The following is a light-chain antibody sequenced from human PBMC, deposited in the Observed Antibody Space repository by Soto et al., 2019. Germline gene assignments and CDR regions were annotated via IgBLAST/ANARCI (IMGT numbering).Light chain of an antibody. CDR1: QSVSSN. V-gene: IGKV3-15*01. CDR2: GAS. CDR3: QQYNNGWVT. J-gene: IGKJ5*01. Sequence: EIVMTQSPATLSVSPGERATLSCRASQSVSSNLAWYQQKPGQAPRLLIYGASTRATGIPARFSGSGSGTEFTLTISSLQSEDFAVYYCQQYNNGWVTFGQGTRLEIK.